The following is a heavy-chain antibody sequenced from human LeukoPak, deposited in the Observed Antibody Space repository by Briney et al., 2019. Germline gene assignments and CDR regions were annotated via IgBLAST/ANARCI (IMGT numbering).Heavy chain of an antibody. CDR2: IYSGGST. CDR1: GFTVSSNY. D-gene: IGHD3-10*01. CDR3: ARAKPKNMVRGLIMRRESRYYFDY. V-gene: IGHV3-53*01. Sequence: GGSLRLSCAASGFTVSSNYMSWVRQAPGKGLEWVSVIYSGGSTYYADSVKGRFTISRDNSKNTLYLQMNSLRAEDTAVYYCARAKPKNMVRGLIMRRESRYYFDYWGQGTLVTVSS. J-gene: IGHJ4*02.